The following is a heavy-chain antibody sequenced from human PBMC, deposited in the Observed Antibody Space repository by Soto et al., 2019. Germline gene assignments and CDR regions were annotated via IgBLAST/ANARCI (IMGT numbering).Heavy chain of an antibody. CDR1: GASVINDNHY. Sequence: SETLSLTCAVSGASVINDNHYLTCVRQPPWNGLEWIGYIYYSGTTNYNSYLKSRLSLSVDMSKNQFSLKLASVTAADTAVYFCARTQRGRSAFTFDYWGQGALVTVSS. CDR3: ARTQRGRSAFTFDY. CDR2: IYYSGTT. J-gene: IGHJ4*02. V-gene: IGHV4-61*01. D-gene: IGHD3-16*01.